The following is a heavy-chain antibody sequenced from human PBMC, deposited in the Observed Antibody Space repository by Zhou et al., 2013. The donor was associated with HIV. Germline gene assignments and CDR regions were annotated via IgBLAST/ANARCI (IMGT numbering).Heavy chain of an antibody. J-gene: IGHJ5*02. CDR2: INPKSGVT. V-gene: IGHV1-2*02. D-gene: IGHD6-6*01. CDR3: ATDANRDYTSSSDWFDP. Sequence: QVQLVQSGAEVKEPGASVKVSCKTSGYTFSDYYIHWVRQAPGQGLEWMGWINPKSGVTDFAQKFQGRVTMTRDTSISTAYMELSRLRSDDTAVFYCATDANRDYTSSSDWFDPVGPTGTLVTVSS. CDR1: GYTFSDYY.